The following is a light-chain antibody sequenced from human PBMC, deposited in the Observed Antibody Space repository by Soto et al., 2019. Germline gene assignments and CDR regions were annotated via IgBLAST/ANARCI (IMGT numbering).Light chain of an antibody. CDR1: ERIGSW. V-gene: IGKV1-5*01. J-gene: IGKJ1*01. Sequence: DVQMTQSPSTLSASVGDRVTLTCLASERIGSWLAWYQQKPGKAPKLLIFDAFSLESGVPSRFSGSRSGTEFTLTISSLQPDDFATYYCLQYNSYPWTFGQGTKVDIK. CDR2: DAF. CDR3: LQYNSYPWT.